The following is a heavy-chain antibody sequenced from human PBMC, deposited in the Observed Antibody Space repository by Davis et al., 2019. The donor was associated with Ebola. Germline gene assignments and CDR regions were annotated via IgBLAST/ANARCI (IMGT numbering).Heavy chain of an antibody. J-gene: IGHJ3*02. CDR1: GFTSSSYS. D-gene: IGHD3-3*01. CDR2: ISSSSSYI. V-gene: IGHV3-21*01. Sequence: GGSLRLSCAASGFTSSSYSMNWVRQAPGKGLEWVSSISSSSSYIYYADSVKGRFTISRDNAKNSLYLQMNSLRAEDTAVYYCARVTTIFGETNAFDIWGQGTMVTVSS. CDR3: ARVTTIFGETNAFDI.